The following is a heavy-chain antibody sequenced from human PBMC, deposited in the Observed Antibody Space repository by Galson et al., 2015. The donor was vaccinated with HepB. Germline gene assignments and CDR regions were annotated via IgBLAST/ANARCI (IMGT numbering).Heavy chain of an antibody. J-gene: IGHJ4*02. CDR3: TTDYEGYYYDSSGYYSEYYFDY. D-gene: IGHD3-22*01. CDR1: GFTFSNAW. Sequence: LRLSCAASGFTFSNAWMSWVRQAPGKGLEWVGRIKSKTDGGTTDYAAPVKGRFTISRDDSKNTLYLQMNSLKTEDTAVYYCTTDYEGYYYDSSGYYSEYYFDYWGQGTLVTVSS. CDR2: IKSKTDGGTT. V-gene: IGHV3-15*01.